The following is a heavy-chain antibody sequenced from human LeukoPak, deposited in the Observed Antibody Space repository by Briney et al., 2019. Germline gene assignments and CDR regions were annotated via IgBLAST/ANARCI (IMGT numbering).Heavy chain of an antibody. V-gene: IGHV4-30-4*01. Sequence: PSETLSLTCTVSGGSISSGDYYWSWIRQPPGKGLEWIGYIYYSGSTYYSPSLKSRVTISVDTSKNQFSLKLSSVTAADTAVYYCARDGSGSTVTPSDAFDIWGQGTMVTVSS. CDR1: GGSISSGDYY. CDR2: IYYSGST. D-gene: IGHD3-10*01. CDR3: ARDGSGSTVTPSDAFDI. J-gene: IGHJ3*02.